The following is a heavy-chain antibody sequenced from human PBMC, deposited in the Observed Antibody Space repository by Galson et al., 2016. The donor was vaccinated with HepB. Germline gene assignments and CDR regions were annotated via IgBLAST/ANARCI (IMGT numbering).Heavy chain of an antibody. V-gene: IGHV3-74*01. D-gene: IGHD4/OR15-4a*01. Sequence: SLRLSCAASGFTFSRYWMHWVRQAPGKGLVWVSRINSDGSSTTCADSVKGRFTISRDNAKNTLYLQMNSLRTEDTAVYYCARDPSRSIFDYGGDYWGQGTLVIVSS. CDR2: INSDGSST. CDR3: ARDPSRSIFDYGGDY. CDR1: GFTFSRYW. J-gene: IGHJ4*02.